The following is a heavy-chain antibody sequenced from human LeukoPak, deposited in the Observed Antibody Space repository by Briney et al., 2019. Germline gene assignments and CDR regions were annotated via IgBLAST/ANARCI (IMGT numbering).Heavy chain of an antibody. CDR2: IIPIFGTA. V-gene: IGHV1-69*05. CDR1: GGTFSSYA. D-gene: IGHD1-26*01. Sequence: GASVKVSCKASGGTFSSYAISWVLQAPGQGLEWMGRIIPIFGTANYAQKFQGRVKITTDESTSTAYMELSSLRSEDTAVYYCASIRRYSGSYTFDYWGQGTLVTVSS. J-gene: IGHJ4*02. CDR3: ASIRRYSGSYTFDY.